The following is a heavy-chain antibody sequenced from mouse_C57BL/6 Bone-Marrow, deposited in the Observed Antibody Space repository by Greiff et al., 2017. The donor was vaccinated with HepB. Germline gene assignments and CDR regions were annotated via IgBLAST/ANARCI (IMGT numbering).Heavy chain of an antibody. CDR1: GFTFSSYG. V-gene: IGHV5-6*01. J-gene: IGHJ1*03. CDR3: ARPHWYFDV. CDR2: ISSGGSYT. Sequence: EVKLMESGGDLVKPGGSLKLSCAASGFTFSSYGMSWVRQTPDKRLEWVATISSGGSYTYYPDSVKGRFTISRDNAKNTLYLQMSSLKSEDTAMYYCARPHWYFDVWGTGTTVTVSS.